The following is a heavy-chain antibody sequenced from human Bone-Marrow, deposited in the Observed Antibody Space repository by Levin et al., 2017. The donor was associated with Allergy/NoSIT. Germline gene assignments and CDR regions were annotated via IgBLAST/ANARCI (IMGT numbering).Heavy chain of an antibody. V-gene: IGHV3-30-3*01. Sequence: PGGSLRLSCAASGFTFSSYAMHWVRQAPGKGLEWVAVISYDGSNKYYADSVKGRFTISRDNSKNTLYLQMNSLRAEDTAVYYCARSQGREPHDYWGQGTLVTVSS. D-gene: IGHD1-14*01. J-gene: IGHJ4*02. CDR2: ISYDGSNK. CDR1: GFTFSSYA. CDR3: ARSQGREPHDY.